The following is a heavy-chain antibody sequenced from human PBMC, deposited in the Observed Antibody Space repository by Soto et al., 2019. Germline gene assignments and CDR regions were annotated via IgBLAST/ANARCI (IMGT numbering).Heavy chain of an antibody. D-gene: IGHD1-26*01. CDR3: ARILGIVNH. CDR1: GDSMSSSNW. V-gene: IGHV4-4*02. J-gene: IGHJ5*02. Sequence: SETLSLTCTVSGDSMSSSNWWNWVRQPPGKGLEWIGEAHHSGSTYYNPSLKSRVTISVDTSKNQFSLKLSSVTAADTAVYYCARILGIVNHWGQGTLVTVSS. CDR2: AHHSGST.